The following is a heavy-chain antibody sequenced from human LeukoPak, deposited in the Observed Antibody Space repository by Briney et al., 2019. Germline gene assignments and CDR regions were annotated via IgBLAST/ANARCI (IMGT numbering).Heavy chain of an antibody. Sequence: PSETLSLTCTVSGGSISSSSYYWGWIRQPPGKGLEWIGSIYYSGSTCYNPSLKSRVTISVDTSKNQFSLKLSSVTAADTAVYYCARGEESSNFDYWGQGTLVTVSS. CDR2: IYYSGST. CDR1: GGSISSSSYY. J-gene: IGHJ4*02. V-gene: IGHV4-39*07. CDR3: ARGEESSNFDY. D-gene: IGHD6-19*01.